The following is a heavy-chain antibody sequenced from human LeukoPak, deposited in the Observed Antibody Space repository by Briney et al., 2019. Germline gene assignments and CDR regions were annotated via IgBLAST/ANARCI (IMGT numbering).Heavy chain of an antibody. CDR2: IKQDGSEK. Sequence: TGGSLRLSCAASEFTFSSYWMGWVRQAPGKGLEWVANIKQDGSEKYYVDSVKGRFTISRDNAKNSLYLQMNSLRAEDTAVYYCARGGGAFDIWGQGTMVTVSS. J-gene: IGHJ3*02. CDR3: ARGGGAFDI. CDR1: EFTFSSYW. V-gene: IGHV3-7*01. D-gene: IGHD3-16*01.